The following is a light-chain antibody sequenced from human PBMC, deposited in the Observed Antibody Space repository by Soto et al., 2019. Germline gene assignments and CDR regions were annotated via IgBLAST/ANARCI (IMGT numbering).Light chain of an antibody. J-gene: IGKJ5*01. CDR1: QSVSSY. CDR3: HQYDNWPKT. V-gene: IGKV3-11*01. Sequence: EIVLTQSPATLSLSPVGRATLSCRASQSVSSYLAWYQQKPGQAPRLLIYDASNRATGIPARFSGSGSGTEFTLTISSLQSEDFAVYYCHQYDNWPKTFGQGTRLEIK. CDR2: DAS.